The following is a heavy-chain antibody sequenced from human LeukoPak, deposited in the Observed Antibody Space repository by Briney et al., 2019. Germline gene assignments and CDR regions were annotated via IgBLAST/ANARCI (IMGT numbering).Heavy chain of an antibody. Sequence: RSGGSLRLSCAASGFTFSSYAMSWVRQAPGKGLEWVSVISGSGYSTYYADSVKGRFTISRDISKNTLYLQMNSLRAEDTAVYYCEKHWNPLIEYYFDYWGQGTLVTVSS. D-gene: IGHD1-1*01. CDR1: GFTFSSYA. CDR3: EKHWNPLIEYYFDY. J-gene: IGHJ4*02. CDR2: ISGSGYST. V-gene: IGHV3-23*01.